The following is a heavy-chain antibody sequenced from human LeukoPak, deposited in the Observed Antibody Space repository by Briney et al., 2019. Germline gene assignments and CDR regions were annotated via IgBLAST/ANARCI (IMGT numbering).Heavy chain of an antibody. CDR3: ARAYYYDTSGDYHTNFDY. V-gene: IGHV3-48*01. CDR1: GFTFSRYG. CDR2: ISYSSTTT. D-gene: IGHD3-22*01. Sequence: GGSLRLSCAASGFTFSRYGMNWVRQAPGKGREWVSYISYSSTTTYDADSVKGRFTISRDNDNNSLYLQMNSLRAEDMAVYYCARAYYYDTSGDYHTNFDYWGQGTLVTVSS. J-gene: IGHJ4*02.